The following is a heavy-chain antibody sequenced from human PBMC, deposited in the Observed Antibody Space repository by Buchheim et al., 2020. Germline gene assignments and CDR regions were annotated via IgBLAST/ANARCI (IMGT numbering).Heavy chain of an antibody. CDR1: GFSFSTNW. Sequence: DVHLVESGGALVQPGESLSLSRASSGFSFSTNWMSWVRQAPGKGPEWVANINQYGSAEYYVDSVKGRFTISRDNAKNSLYLQMNSLRAEDTAVYYCTDLGTYWGQGTL. CDR3: TDLGTY. D-gene: IGHD3/OR15-3a*01. CDR2: INQYGSAE. J-gene: IGHJ4*02. V-gene: IGHV3-7*01.